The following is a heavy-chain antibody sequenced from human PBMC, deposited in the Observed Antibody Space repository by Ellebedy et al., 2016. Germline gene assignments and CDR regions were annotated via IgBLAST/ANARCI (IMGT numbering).Heavy chain of an antibody. CDR2: IWYDGSNK. V-gene: IGHV3-33*08. CDR1: GFTFSSYS. D-gene: IGHD3-10*01. CDR3: ARGLAGPIVYFDY. Sequence: GESLKISCAASGFTFSSYSMNWVRQAPGKGLEWVAVIWYDGSNKYYADSVKGRFTISRDNSKNTLYLQMNSLRAEDTAVYYCARGLAGPIVYFDYWGQGTLVTVSS. J-gene: IGHJ4*02.